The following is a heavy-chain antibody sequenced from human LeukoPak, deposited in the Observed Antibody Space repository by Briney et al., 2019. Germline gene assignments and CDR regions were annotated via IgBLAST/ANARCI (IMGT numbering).Heavy chain of an antibody. D-gene: IGHD6-19*01. J-gene: IGHJ4*02. CDR1: GFIFTDYW. V-gene: IGHV3-74*01. Sequence: GGSLRLSCAASGFIFTDYWMHWVRQAPGKELVWVERRRGDGRATTYADSVKGRFTISRDNAMNTVFLQMKSLRAEDTGIYYCARFYFPEEHDRAWYEAHWGQGIRVTVS. CDR2: RRGDGRAT. CDR3: ARFYFPEEHDRAWYEAH.